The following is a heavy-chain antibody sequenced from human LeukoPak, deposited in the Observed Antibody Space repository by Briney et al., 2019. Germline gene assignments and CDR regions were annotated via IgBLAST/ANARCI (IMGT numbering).Heavy chain of an antibody. CDR2: INHSGST. Sequence: SETLSLTCAVYGGSFSGYYWSWIRQPPGKGLEWIGEINHSGSTNYNPSPKSRVTISVDTSKNQFSLKLSSVTAADTAVYYCATEGIAAAGLDYWGQGTLVTVSS. V-gene: IGHV4-34*01. CDR1: GGSFSGYY. CDR3: ATEGIAAAGLDY. D-gene: IGHD6-13*01. J-gene: IGHJ4*02.